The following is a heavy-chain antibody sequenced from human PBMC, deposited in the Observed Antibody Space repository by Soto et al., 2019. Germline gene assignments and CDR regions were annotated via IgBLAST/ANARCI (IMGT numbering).Heavy chain of an antibody. Sequence: SNTVAGGKIVDRSSRCIMKRQPPGKGLEWIGNIYYSENTYYNPSLKSRVTISVDTSKNQFSLRLTSVTAADTAVYYCATHPPYGPLDHWGQGTLVTVSS. CDR2: IYYSENT. V-gene: IGHV4-39*01. CDR1: GGKIVDRSSR. CDR3: ATHPPYGPLDH. D-gene: IGHD4-17*01. J-gene: IGHJ4*02.